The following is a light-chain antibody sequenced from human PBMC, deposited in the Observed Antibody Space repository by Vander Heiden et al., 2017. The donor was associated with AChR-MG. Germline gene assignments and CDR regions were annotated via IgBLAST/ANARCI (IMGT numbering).Light chain of an antibody. V-gene: IGLV3-1*01. CDR3: QAWDSSTGV. CDR1: KLGDKY. Sequence: SYELTQPPSVSVPPGQTASITCSGDKLGDKYACWYQQKPGQSPVRVIYQDSKRPSGIPERFSGSNSGNTATLTICGTQAMDEADYYCQAWDSSTGVFGTGTKVT. J-gene: IGLJ1*01. CDR2: QDS.